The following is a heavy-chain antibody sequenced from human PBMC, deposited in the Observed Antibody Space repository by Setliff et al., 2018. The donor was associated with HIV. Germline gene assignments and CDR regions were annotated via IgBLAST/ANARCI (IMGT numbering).Heavy chain of an antibody. CDR3: VRLTADRTNYYYYMDV. CDR1: GGSISTSRYY. J-gene: IGHJ6*03. D-gene: IGHD2-8*01. Sequence: PSETLSLTCTVSGGSISTSRYYWGWIRQPPGKGLEWIGSINYRGNPYYNPSLKSRAAISVDTSKNQISLKLSSVTAADTAVYYCVRLTADRTNYYYYMDVWGKGTTVTVSS. V-gene: IGHV4-39*01. CDR2: INYRGNP.